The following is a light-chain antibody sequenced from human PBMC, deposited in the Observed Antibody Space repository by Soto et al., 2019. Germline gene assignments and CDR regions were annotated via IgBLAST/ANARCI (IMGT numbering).Light chain of an antibody. Sequence: EIVLTQSPGTLSLSPGERATLSCRASQSVSSSYLAWYQQKPGQAPRLLIYGASSRATGIPDRFSDSGSETDFTLTISRLEPEDFAVYYCQQYGSSPLTFGGGTKVEIK. V-gene: IGKV3-20*01. CDR2: GAS. CDR3: QQYGSSPLT. J-gene: IGKJ4*01. CDR1: QSVSSSY.